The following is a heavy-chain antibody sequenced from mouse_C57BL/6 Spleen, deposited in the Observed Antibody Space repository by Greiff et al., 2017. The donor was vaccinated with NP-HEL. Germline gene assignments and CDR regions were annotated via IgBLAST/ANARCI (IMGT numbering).Heavy chain of an antibody. CDR2: ISDGGSYT. CDR3: ASYGLLYTPFAY. V-gene: IGHV5-4*01. D-gene: IGHD2-12*01. Sequence: EVQRVESGGGLVKPGGSLKLSCAASGFTFSSYAMSWVRQTPEKRLEWVATISDGGSYTYYPDNVKGRFTISRDNAKNNLYLQMSHLKSEDTAMYYCASYGLLYTPFAYWGQGTLVTVSA. J-gene: IGHJ3*01. CDR1: GFTFSSYA.